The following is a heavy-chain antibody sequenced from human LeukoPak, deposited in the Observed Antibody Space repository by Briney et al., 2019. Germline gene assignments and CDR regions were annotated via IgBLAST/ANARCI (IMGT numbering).Heavy chain of an antibody. D-gene: IGHD6-13*01. CDR1: GFTFSSYW. V-gene: IGHV3-7*01. Sequence: GGSLRLSCAPSGFTFSSYWMSWVRQAPGRGLGWVANIKQDGSEKYYVDSVKGRFTISRDNAKNSLYLQMNSLRAEDTAVYYCARSGQGLAAAGVGYWGQGTLVTVSS. J-gene: IGHJ4*02. CDR2: IKQDGSEK. CDR3: ARSGQGLAAAGVGY.